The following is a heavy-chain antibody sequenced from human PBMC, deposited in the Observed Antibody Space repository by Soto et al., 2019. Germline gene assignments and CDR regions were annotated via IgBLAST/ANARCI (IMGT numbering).Heavy chain of an antibody. J-gene: IGHJ4*02. D-gene: IGHD5-12*01. Sequence: GGSLRLSCAASGFTFSSYGMHWVRQAPGKGLEWVAVISYDGSNKYYADSVKGRFTISRDNSKNTLYLQMNSLRAEDTDVYYCAKASGEYSGYVAGYWGQGTLVTVSS. V-gene: IGHV3-30*18. CDR1: GFTFSSYG. CDR2: ISYDGSNK. CDR3: AKASGEYSGYVAGY.